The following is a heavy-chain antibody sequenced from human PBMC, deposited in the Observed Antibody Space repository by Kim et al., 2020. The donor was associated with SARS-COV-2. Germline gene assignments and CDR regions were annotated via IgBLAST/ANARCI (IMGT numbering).Heavy chain of an antibody. J-gene: IGHJ3*02. V-gene: IGHV6-1*01. CDR1: GDSVSSNSAA. D-gene: IGHD6-13*01. CDR2: TYYRSKWYN. Sequence: SQTLSLTCAISGDSVSSNSAAWNWIRQSPSRGLEWLGRTYYRSKWYNDYAVSVKSRITINPDTSKNQFSLQLNSVTPEDTAVYYCARSPMLVDLAAAGTRNAFDIWGQGTMVTVSS. CDR3: ARSPMLVDLAAAGTRNAFDI.